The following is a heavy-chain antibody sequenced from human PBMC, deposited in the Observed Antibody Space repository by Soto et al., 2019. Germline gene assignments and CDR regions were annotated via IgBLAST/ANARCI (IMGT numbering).Heavy chain of an antibody. J-gene: IGHJ4*02. D-gene: IGHD6-13*01. V-gene: IGHV4-39*01. CDR3: ARLKKGYCDY. CDR1: GGSISSTTYY. CDR2: IFYSGST. Sequence: ETLSLTCTVSGGSISSTTYYWGWIRQPPGKGLEWIGSIFYSGSTYYNLSLKSRVTISVDTSKNQFSLKLSSVTAADTAVYYCARLKKGYCDYWGQGTLVTVSS.